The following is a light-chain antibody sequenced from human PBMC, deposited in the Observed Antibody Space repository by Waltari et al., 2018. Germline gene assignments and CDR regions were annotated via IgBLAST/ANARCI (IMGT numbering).Light chain of an antibody. J-gene: IGLJ2*01. Sequence: NFILTQPHSVSESPAKTVTFSCTRNGGSIASNYVQWYQQRPGSSPTTVIYENNLRPSGVPDRFSGSIDTSSNSASLTISGLKTEDEADYYCQSYDSNVVVFGGGTKVTVL. CDR2: ENN. CDR1: GGSIASNY. CDR3: QSYDSNVVV. V-gene: IGLV6-57*01.